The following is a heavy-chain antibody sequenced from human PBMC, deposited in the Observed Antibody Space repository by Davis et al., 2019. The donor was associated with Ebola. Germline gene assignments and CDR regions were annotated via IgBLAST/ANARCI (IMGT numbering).Heavy chain of an antibody. CDR3: ARDRGDGHRSGLDY. D-gene: IGHD5-24*01. CDR1: GFTFSNYA. J-gene: IGHJ4*02. Sequence: GESLKISCIASGFTFSNYAMSWVRQAPGKGLAWVSSIGSRSDYIHHADSLKGRFTISRDDAKNSLYMQMNSLRADDTAVYFCARDRGDGHRSGLDYWGQGALVTVSS. CDR2: IGSRSDYI. V-gene: IGHV3-21*01.